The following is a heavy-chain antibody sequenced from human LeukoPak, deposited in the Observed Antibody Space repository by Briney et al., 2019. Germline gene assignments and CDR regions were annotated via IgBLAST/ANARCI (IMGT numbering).Heavy chain of an antibody. CDR1: GFTFSSYS. D-gene: IGHD3-3*01. J-gene: IGHJ4*02. CDR2: ISSSSSTI. Sequence: GGSLRLSCAASGFTFSSYSMNWVRQAPGKGLEWVSYISSSSSTIYYADSVKGRFTISRDNAKNSLYLQMNSLRAEDTAVYYCARDFLGPFDYWGQGTLVTVSS. V-gene: IGHV3-48*01. CDR3: ARDFLGPFDY.